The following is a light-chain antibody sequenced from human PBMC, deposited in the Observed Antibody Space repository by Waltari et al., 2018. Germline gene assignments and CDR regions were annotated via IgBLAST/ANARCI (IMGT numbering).Light chain of an antibody. CDR1: SSDVGGYNH. J-gene: IGLJ2*01. CDR3: SSFTTIGTLVV. V-gene: IGLV2-14*01. CDR2: EVT. Sequence: QSALTQPASVSGSPGQSITISCTGTSSDVGGYNHVSCYQQQPGKAPKLLISEVTNRPSGVSNRFSGSKSGNTASLTISGLQAEDEAEYYCSSFTTIGTLVVFGGGTKLTVL.